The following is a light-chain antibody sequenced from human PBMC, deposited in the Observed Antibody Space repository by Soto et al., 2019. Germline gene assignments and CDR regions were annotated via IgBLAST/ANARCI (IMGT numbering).Light chain of an antibody. J-gene: IGKJ1*01. CDR1: QSLIHSDGNTY. V-gene: IGKV2-30*02. Sequence: DVVMTQSPLSLPVTLGQPASISCRSSQSLIHSDGNTYLSWFQQRPGQSPRRLIYKVSDRDSGVPARFTGSGSGTDFTLKISRVEAEDVGVYYCMQGTHWPWTFGQGTEVEIK. CDR2: KVS. CDR3: MQGTHWPWT.